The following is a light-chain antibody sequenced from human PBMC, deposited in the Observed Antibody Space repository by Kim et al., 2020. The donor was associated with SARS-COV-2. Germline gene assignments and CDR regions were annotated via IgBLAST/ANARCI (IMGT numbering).Light chain of an antibody. CDR1: SSDVGNYNY. CDR2: EVS. J-gene: IGLJ2*01. CDR3: SSYTSSSTLV. V-gene: IGLV2-18*02. Sequence: GQSLTISCTGTSSDVGNYNYVSWYQQPPGTAPKLMIYEVSKRPSGVSDRFSGSKSGYAASLTISGLQAEDEADYYCSSYTSSSTLVFGGGTQVTVL.